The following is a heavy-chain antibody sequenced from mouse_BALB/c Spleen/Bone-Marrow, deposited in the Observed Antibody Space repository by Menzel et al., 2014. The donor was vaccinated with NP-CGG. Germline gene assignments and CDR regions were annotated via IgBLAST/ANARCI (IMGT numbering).Heavy chain of an antibody. J-gene: IGHJ1*01. Sequence: DVMLVESGGGLVQPGGSRKLSCAASGFTFSDYGMAWVRQAPGKGPVWVAFISNLAYSIYYADTVTGRFTISRENAKNTLCLESSSLGSEDSAMYYCARAGYDGYPWYFDVWGAGTTVTVSS. CDR1: GFTFSDYG. CDR3: ARAGYDGYPWYFDV. CDR2: ISNLAYSI. V-gene: IGHV5-15*02. D-gene: IGHD2-3*01.